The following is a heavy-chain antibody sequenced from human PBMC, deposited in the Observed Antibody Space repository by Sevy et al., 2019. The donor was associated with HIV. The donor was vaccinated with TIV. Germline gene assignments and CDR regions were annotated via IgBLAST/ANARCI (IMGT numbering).Heavy chain of an antibody. CDR1: GGTFSSYA. CDR2: IIPIFGTA. J-gene: IGHJ6*02. D-gene: IGHD2-15*01. CDR3: ARDRCSGGSCYSDILWWLRSRSPYYYYGMDV. V-gene: IGHV1-69*13. Sequence: ASVKVSCKASGGTFSSYAISWVRQAPGQGLEWMGGIIPIFGTANYAQKFQGRVTITADESTSTAYMELSSLRSEDTAVYYCARDRCSGGSCYSDILWWLRSRSPYYYYGMDVWGQGTTVTVSS.